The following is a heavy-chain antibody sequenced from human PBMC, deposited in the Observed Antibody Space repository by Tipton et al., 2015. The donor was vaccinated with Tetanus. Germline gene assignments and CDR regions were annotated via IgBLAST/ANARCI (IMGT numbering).Heavy chain of an antibody. CDR1: GFTFRSYW. V-gene: IGHV3-7*01. CDR2: IKEDGSEM. D-gene: IGHD3-22*01. CDR3: ARDFSYYFDSKFGFDY. Sequence: SLRLSCVASGFTFRSYWMSWVRQAPGKGLEWVANIKEDGSEMYYADSVKGRFTISRDNAKNSLYLQMNSLRDEDTAVYYCARDFSYYFDSKFGFDYWGQGTLVTVSS. J-gene: IGHJ4*02.